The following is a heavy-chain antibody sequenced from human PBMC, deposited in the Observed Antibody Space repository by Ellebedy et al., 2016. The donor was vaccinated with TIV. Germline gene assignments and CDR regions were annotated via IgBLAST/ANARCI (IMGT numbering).Heavy chain of an antibody. D-gene: IGHD3-10*01. J-gene: IGHJ3*02. CDR3: ARSPGEGTFDI. Sequence: SETLSLXXTVSGYSISSGSYWGWIRQPPGKGLEWIGSIYHSGSTYYNPSLKSRVTISVDTSKNQFSLKLSSVTAADTAVYYCARSPGEGTFDIWGQGTMVTVSS. CDR2: IYHSGST. CDR1: GYSISSGSY. V-gene: IGHV4-38-2*02.